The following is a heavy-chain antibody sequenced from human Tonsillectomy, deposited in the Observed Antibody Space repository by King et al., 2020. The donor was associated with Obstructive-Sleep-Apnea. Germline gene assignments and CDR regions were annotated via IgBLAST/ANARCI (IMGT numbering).Heavy chain of an antibody. V-gene: IGHV3-11*04. D-gene: IGHD3-10*01. J-gene: IGHJ4*02. CDR1: GYSLSNA. CDR3: AFSYFGSASSFDFDS. CDR2: ISSTGTIV. Sequence: ESGPVLVKPTETLTLTCIVSGYSLSNARMGVSWIRQPPGKGLEWVSCISSTGTIVYDADFAKGRFITSRDNAKKSLYLEMNSLRVEDTAVYYCAFSYFGSASSFDFDSWGQGTLVTVSS.